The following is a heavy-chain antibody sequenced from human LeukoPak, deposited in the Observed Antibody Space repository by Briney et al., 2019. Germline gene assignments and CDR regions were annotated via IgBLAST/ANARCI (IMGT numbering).Heavy chain of an antibody. J-gene: IGHJ5*02. CDR2: INPNSGGT. CDR1: GYTFTGYY. CDR3: ASETYYYGSPLFDP. Sequence: ASVKVSCKASGYTFTGYYMHWVRQAPGQGLEWMGWINPNSGGTNYAQKFQGRVTMTRDTSISTAYMELSRLRSDDTAVYYCASETYYYGSPLFDPWGQGTLVTVSS. V-gene: IGHV1-2*02. D-gene: IGHD3-10*01.